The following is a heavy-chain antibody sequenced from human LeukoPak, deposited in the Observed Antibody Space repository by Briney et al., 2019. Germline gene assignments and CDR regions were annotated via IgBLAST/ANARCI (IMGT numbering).Heavy chain of an antibody. D-gene: IGHD5-18*01. CDR3: ARLKGYSYGYY. CDR1: GFTFSSYI. V-gene: IGHV3-30*04. CDR2: ISYDGSNK. J-gene: IGHJ4*02. Sequence: GGSLRLSCAASGFTFSSYIMHWVRQAPGKGLEWVAVISYDGSNKYYADSVKGRFTISRDNSKNRLYLQMNSLRAEDTAVYYCARLKGYSYGYYWGQGTLVTVSS.